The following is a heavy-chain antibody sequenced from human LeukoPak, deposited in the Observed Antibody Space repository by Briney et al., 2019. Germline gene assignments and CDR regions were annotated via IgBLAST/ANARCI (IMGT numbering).Heavy chain of an antibody. J-gene: IGHJ6*02. V-gene: IGHV1-69*01. CDR2: IIPIFGTA. Sequence: SVKVSCKASGGTFSSYAISWVRQAPGQGLEWMGGIIPIFGTANYAQKFQGRVTITADESTNTAYMELSSLRSEDTAVYYCARVYGSYSSGWTEYYYGMDVWGQGTTVTVSS. CDR3: ARVYGSYSSGWTEYYYGMDV. CDR1: GGTFSSYA. D-gene: IGHD6-19*01.